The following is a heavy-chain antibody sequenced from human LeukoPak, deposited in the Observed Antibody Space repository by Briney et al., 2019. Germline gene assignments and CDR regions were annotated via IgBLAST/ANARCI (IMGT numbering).Heavy chain of an antibody. D-gene: IGHD6-25*01. J-gene: IGHJ4*02. V-gene: IGHV3-74*01. CDR2: IKDDGSHT. CDR3: AIGSGIITGIDD. CDR1: GFTFSSHW. Sequence: GGSLRLSCAASGFTFSSHWMHWVRQAPGKGLVWVSRIKDDGSHTNYADSVKGRFTISRDNAKNTLSLQMNSLRAEDTAVYYCAIGSGIITGIDDWGQLTLVTVSS.